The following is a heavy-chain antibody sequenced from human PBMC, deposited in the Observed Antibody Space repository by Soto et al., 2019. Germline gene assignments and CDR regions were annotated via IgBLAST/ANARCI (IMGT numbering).Heavy chain of an antibody. CDR2: ISYDGSNK. J-gene: IGHJ6*02. CDR1: GFTFSSYG. Sequence: GSLRLSCAASGFTFSSYGMHWVRQAPGKGLEWVAVISYDGSNKYYADSVKGRFTISRDNSKNTLYLQMNSLRAEDTAVYYCAKDLSDTAMTDYYYYYGMDVWGQGTTVTV. D-gene: IGHD5-18*01. V-gene: IGHV3-30*18. CDR3: AKDLSDTAMTDYYYYYGMDV.